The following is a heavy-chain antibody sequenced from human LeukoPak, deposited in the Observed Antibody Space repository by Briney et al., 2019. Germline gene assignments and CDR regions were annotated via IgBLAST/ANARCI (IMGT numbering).Heavy chain of an antibody. CDR3: AKAIYDILTGFVYYFEY. D-gene: IGHD3-9*01. CDR2: ISGSGDNT. CDR1: GFTFSSYA. J-gene: IGHJ4*02. Sequence: AGSLRLSCAASGFTFSSYAMSWVRQVPGKGLEWVSSISGSGDNTYNADSVKGRFTVSRDNSKNTLYLQMNSLRAEDTAVYYCAKAIYDILTGFVYYFEYWGQGSLVTVSS. V-gene: IGHV3-23*01.